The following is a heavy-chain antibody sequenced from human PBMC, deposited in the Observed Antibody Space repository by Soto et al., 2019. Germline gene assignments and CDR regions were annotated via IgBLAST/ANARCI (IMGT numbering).Heavy chain of an antibody. CDR3: ASDSLGCFTGLGY. D-gene: IGHD2-8*01. CDR1: EYTFTTYY. J-gene: IGHJ4*02. CDR2: INPSDGTT. V-gene: IGHV1-46*01. Sequence: QVQLVQSGAEVKKPGASVTVSCKASEYTFTTYYMHWVRQAPGQGLEWMGDINPSDGTTRYAQRFQDRLTMTRDTSTSTIYMELTSLTSEDTAVFYCASDSLGCFTGLGYWGQGTLVTVSS.